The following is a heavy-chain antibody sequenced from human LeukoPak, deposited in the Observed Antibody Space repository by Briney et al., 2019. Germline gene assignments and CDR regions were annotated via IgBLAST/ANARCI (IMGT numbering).Heavy chain of an antibody. J-gene: IGHJ2*01. V-gene: IGHV4-59*01. CDR3: ARVESGWYFDL. D-gene: IGHD5-24*01. CDR2: IYYSGST. Sequence: SETLSLTCTVSGGSISSYYWSWIRQPPGKGLEWIGYIYYSGSTNYNPSLKSRVTISVDTSKSQFSLKLSSVTAADTAVYYCARVESGWYFDLWGRGTLVTVSS. CDR1: GGSISSYY.